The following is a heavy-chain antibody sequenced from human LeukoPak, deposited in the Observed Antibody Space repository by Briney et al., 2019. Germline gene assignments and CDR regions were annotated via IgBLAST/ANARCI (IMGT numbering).Heavy chain of an antibody. Sequence: SVKVSCKASGGTFSSYAISWVRQAPGQGLEWMGGIIPIFGTANYAQKFQGRVTITADESTSTAYMELSSLRSEDTAVYYCARDREAVAGLYYFDYWGQGTLVTVSS. V-gene: IGHV1-69*13. J-gene: IGHJ4*02. CDR3: ARDREAVAGLYYFDY. CDR2: IIPIFGTA. CDR1: GGTFSSYA. D-gene: IGHD6-19*01.